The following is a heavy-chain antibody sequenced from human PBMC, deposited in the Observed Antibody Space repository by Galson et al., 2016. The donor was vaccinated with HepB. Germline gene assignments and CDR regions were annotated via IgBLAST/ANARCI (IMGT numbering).Heavy chain of an antibody. J-gene: IGHJ6*02. Sequence: SLRLSCAASGFMFSKYSLSWVRQAPGKGLEWVASTGTGTGYLYYAASVKGRFTIFRDDAQSSLYLDMSGLRAEDTAVYYCAKSSEGRLRYSGLDVWGLGTTVTVSS. CDR2: TGTGTGYL. D-gene: IGHD4-11*01. CDR1: GFMFSKYS. CDR3: AKSSEGRLRYSGLDV. V-gene: IGHV3-21*06.